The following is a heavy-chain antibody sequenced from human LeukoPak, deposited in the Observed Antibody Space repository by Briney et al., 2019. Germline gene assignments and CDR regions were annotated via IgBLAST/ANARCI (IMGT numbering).Heavy chain of an antibody. CDR2: INPNSGGT. D-gene: IGHD3-3*01. V-gene: IGHV1-2*02. Sequence: ASAKVSCKASGYTFTGYYMHWVRQAPGQGLEWMGWINPNSGGTNYAQKFQGRVTMTRDTSISTAYMELSRLRSDDTAVYYCARAPGYDFWSGFPFPFDPWGQGTLVTVSS. CDR1: GYTFTGYY. J-gene: IGHJ5*02. CDR3: ARAPGYDFWSGFPFPFDP.